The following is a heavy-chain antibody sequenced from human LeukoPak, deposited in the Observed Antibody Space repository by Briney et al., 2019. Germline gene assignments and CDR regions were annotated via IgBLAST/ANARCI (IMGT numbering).Heavy chain of an antibody. Sequence: GGSLRLSCAASGFTFSRYSMNWVRQAPGKGLEWISYISRSGNSIHYADSVKGRFTISRDYARNSLYLQMDSLRAEDTAVYYCARGGVTVFGVVIRDFDYWGQGTLVTVSS. J-gene: IGHJ4*02. CDR3: ARGGVTVFGVVIRDFDY. D-gene: IGHD3-3*01. V-gene: IGHV3-48*04. CDR2: ISRSGNSI. CDR1: GFTFSRYS.